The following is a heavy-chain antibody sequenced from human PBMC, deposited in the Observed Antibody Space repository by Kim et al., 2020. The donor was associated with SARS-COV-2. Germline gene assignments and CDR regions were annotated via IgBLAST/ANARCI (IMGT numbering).Heavy chain of an antibody. CDR2: ISGSGGGT. V-gene: IGHV3-23*01. J-gene: IGHJ4*02. CDR3: AKGGGVVIRNFDY. CDR1: GFTFSNYA. D-gene: IGHD3-3*01. Sequence: GGSLRLSCAASGFTFSNYAMSWVRQAPGKGLEWVSAISGSGGGTYYADSVKGRFTISRDNSKNTLYLQMNSLRAEDTAVYYCAKGGGVVIRNFDYWGQGTLVTVSS.